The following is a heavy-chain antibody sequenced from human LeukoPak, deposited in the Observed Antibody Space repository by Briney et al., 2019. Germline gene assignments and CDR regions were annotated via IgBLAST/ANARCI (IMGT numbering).Heavy chain of an antibody. Sequence: GGSLRLSCVASGFTVNDYYMSWIRQGPGKGLECVSYIDSGSSYRNYADSVKGRFTIYRDNAKNALYLQMNSLRADDTAVYYCARLYCSGGSCSDPGGYWGQGTLVTVSS. D-gene: IGHD2-15*01. CDR2: IDSGSSYR. CDR1: GFTVNDYY. CDR3: ARLYCSGGSCSDPGGY. J-gene: IGHJ4*02. V-gene: IGHV3-11*03.